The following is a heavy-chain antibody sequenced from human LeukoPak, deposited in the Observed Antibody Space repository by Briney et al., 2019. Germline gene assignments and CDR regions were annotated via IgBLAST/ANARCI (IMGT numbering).Heavy chain of an antibody. Sequence: SVALSLTCTVSGGSISAYYWSWIRRPPGKGLKWIGYIHYSGTTNYYPPLKRRVTIALDTSKNQFSLKLNSVTAADTAVYYCARFGTSSSRFFDQWGQGTLVTVSS. V-gene: IGHV4-59*01. J-gene: IGHJ4*02. CDR1: GGSISAYY. CDR2: IHYSGTT. CDR3: ARFGTSSSRFFDQ. D-gene: IGHD6-6*01.